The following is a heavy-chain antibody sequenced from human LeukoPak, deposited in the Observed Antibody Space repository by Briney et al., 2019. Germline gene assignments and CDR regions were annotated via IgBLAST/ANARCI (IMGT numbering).Heavy chain of an antibody. D-gene: IGHD2-15*01. CDR3: ARVRYCSGGSCYYFDY. CDR1: GYTFTSYG. CDR2: ISAYNGNT. J-gene: IGHJ4*02. Sequence: VASVKVSCKASGYTFTSYGISWVRQAPGQGLEWMGWISAYNGNTNYAQKLQGRVTMTTDTSTSTAYMELRSLRSDDTAVYYCARVRYCSGGSCYYFDYWGQGPLVTVSS. V-gene: IGHV1-18*01.